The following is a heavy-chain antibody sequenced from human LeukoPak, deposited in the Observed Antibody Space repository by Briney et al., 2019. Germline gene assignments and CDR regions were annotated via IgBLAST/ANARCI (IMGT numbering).Heavy chain of an antibody. CDR3: ARRIVVFRFDGFDM. Sequence: ASVKVSCKASGYTFTIYDINWVRQATGQGLEWMGWMNPNSGSTAYAQKFQGRVTMTRNTSISTAYMELSSLRSEDTAVYYCARRIVVFRFDGFDMWGQGTMVTVSS. V-gene: IGHV1-8*01. D-gene: IGHD3-22*01. CDR2: MNPNSGST. J-gene: IGHJ3*02. CDR1: GYTFTIYD.